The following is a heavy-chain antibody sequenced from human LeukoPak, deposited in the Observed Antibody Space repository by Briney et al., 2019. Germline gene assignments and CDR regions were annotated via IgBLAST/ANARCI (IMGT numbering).Heavy chain of an antibody. Sequence: GASVKVSCKASGYTFTNYGIIWVRQAPGQGPEWMGWISGYNGNTNYAQKVQGRVTMTTDTSTSTAYMELRSLRSDDTAVYYCARGDYYTSGSYYRGQDLRLNWFDPWGQGTLVTVSS. CDR2: ISGYNGNT. CDR3: ARGDYYTSGSYYRGQDLRLNWFDP. V-gene: IGHV1-18*01. D-gene: IGHD3-10*01. CDR1: GYTFTNYG. J-gene: IGHJ5*02.